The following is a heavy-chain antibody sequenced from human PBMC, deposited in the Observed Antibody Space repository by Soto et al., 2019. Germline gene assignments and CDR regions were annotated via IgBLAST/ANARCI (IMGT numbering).Heavy chain of an antibody. Sequence: GGSLRLSCAASGFGFSDYAMTWVRQAPGKGLEWVSTIRGGDDDTYYTDSVKGRFTISRDNSKNTLYLQMNSLRAEDTAVYYCARSLKVGATRYFDYWGQGTLVTVSS. D-gene: IGHD1-26*01. V-gene: IGHV3-23*01. J-gene: IGHJ4*02. CDR2: IRGGDDDT. CDR3: ARSLKVGATRYFDY. CDR1: GFGFSDYA.